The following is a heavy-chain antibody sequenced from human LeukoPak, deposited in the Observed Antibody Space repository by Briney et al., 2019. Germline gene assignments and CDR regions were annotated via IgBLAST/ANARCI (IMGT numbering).Heavy chain of an antibody. J-gene: IGHJ4*02. Sequence: PGGSLRLSCAASGFTFSSYSITWVRQAPGKGLEWVSYISSSSSTIYYADSVKGRFTIFRDNVKNSLYLQMNSLRAEDTALYYCTRSICSGGSCYPDYWGQGTLVTVSS. V-gene: IGHV3-48*01. CDR3: TRSICSGGSCYPDY. CDR2: ISSSSSTI. D-gene: IGHD2-15*01. CDR1: GFTFSSYS.